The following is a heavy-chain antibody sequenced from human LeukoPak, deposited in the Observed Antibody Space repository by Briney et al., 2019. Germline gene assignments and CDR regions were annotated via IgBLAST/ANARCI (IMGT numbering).Heavy chain of an antibody. Sequence: SETLSVTCTVSGGSISSSSAYWGWIRQPPGKGLEWIGSIYYSKNTYYNPSLKSRVTISADTSKNQFSLTLGSVSATDTAVYYCVSPRGFSHGYFDYWGQGTLVTVSS. D-gene: IGHD5-18*01. CDR3: VSPRGFSHGYFDY. CDR2: IYYSKNT. J-gene: IGHJ4*02. V-gene: IGHV4-39*01. CDR1: GGSISSSSAY.